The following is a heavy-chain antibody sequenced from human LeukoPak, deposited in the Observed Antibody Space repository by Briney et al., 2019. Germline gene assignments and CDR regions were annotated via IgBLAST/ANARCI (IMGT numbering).Heavy chain of an antibody. CDR1: GFTFSSYW. CDR2: IKQDGSEK. V-gene: IGHV3-7*01. J-gene: IGHJ6*02. D-gene: IGHD2-2*01. Sequence: GGSLRLSCAASGFTFSSYWMSWVRQAPGKGLERVANIKQDGSEKYYVDSVKGRFTISRDNAKNSLYLQMNSLRAEDTAVYYYARAPRSVVQLKYYGMDVWGQGTTVTVSS. CDR3: ARAPRSVVQLKYYGMDV.